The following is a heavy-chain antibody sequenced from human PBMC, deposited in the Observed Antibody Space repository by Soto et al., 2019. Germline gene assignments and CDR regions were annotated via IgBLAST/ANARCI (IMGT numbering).Heavy chain of an antibody. CDR2: IIPLFGTP. CDR1: GGIFSTYA. Sequence: QVQLVQSGAEVKKPGSSVKVSCKASGGIFSTYAISWLRQPPGQGLEWMGGIIPLFGTPNYAQRFQGRVTITADEATSTAYMEVSRLRSEDTAVYYCARDRDDYGSGNYYNRIDFWGQGTLVTVSS. J-gene: IGHJ4*02. CDR3: ARDRDDYGSGNYYNRIDF. D-gene: IGHD3-10*01. V-gene: IGHV1-69*01.